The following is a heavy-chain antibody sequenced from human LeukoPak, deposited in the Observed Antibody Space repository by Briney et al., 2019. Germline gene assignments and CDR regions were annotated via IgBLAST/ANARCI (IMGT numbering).Heavy chain of an antibody. V-gene: IGHV3-23*01. CDR2: ISGSGGST. D-gene: IGHD3-9*01. Sequence: GGSLRLSCAASGFTFSSYAMSWVRQAPGKGLEWVSAISGSGGSTYYADSVKGRFTISRDNSKNTLYLQMNSLRAEDTAVYYCAKSPFYDILTGYSTSSYYYMDVWGKGTTVTVSS. CDR3: AKSPFYDILTGYSTSSYYYMDV. CDR1: GFTFSSYA. J-gene: IGHJ6*03.